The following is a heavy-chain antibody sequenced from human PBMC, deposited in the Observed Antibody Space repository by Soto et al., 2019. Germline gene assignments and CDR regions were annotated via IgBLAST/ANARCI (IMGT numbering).Heavy chain of an antibody. J-gene: IGHJ2*01. CDR2: ITGNGIYT. Sequence: HPWGSLRISCAFSVFTFSSYAMSWVRQAPGKGLEWVSAITGNGIYTHYADSVKGRFTISRDNSKSTLFLQMNSLRAEDTAVYYCAPPRDFDLWGRGTKVTVSS. V-gene: IGHV3-23*01. CDR3: APPRDFDL. CDR1: VFTFSSYA.